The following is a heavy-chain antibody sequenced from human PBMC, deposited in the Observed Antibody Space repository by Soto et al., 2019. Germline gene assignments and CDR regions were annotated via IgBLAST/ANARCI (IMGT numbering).Heavy chain of an antibody. V-gene: IGHV4-59*08. CDR1: GGSIGSYY. D-gene: IGHD3-3*01. J-gene: IGHJ6*03. CDR3: ASGVVNDYYYYMDV. Sequence: SETLSLTCTVSGGSIGSYYWSWIRQPPGKGLEWIGYIYYSGSTNYNPSLKGRVTISVDTSKNQFSLKLSSVTAADTAVYYCASGVVNDYYYYMDVWGKGTTVTVSS. CDR2: IYYSGST.